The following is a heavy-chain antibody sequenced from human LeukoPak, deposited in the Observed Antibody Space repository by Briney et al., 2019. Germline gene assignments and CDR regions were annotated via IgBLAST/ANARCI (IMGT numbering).Heavy chain of an antibody. J-gene: IGHJ6*03. V-gene: IGHV4-59*01. CDR1: GGSISSYY. D-gene: IGHD6-6*01. CDR3: ARGSSSWGLARIYLGYYYYYMDV. Sequence: SETLSLTCTVSGGSISSYYWSWIRRPPGKGLEWIGYIYYSGSTNYNPSLKSRVTISVDTSKNQFSLKLSSVTAADTAVYYCARGSSSWGLARIYLGYYYYYMDVWGKGTTVTVSS. CDR2: IYYSGST.